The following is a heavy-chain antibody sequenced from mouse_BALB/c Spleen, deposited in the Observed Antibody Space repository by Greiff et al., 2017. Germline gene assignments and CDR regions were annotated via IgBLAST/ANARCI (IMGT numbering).Heavy chain of an antibody. D-gene: IGHD6-5*01. CDR3: ARPILFWYFDV. Sequence: EVQGVESGGGLVQPGGSLKLSCAASGFTFSSYGMSWVRQTPDKRLELVATINSNGGSTYYPDSVKGRFTISRDNAKNTLYLQMSSLKSEDTAMYYCARPILFWYFDVWGAGTTVTVAS. CDR2: INSNGGST. CDR1: GFTFSSYG. J-gene: IGHJ1*01. V-gene: IGHV5-6-3*01.